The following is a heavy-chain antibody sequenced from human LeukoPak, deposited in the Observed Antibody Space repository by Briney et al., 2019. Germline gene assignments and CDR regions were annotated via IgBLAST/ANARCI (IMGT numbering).Heavy chain of an antibody. J-gene: IGHJ4*02. CDR2: ISSSGSTI. CDR3: ARDQEGATNLDY. Sequence: PGGSLRLSCVASGFTFSDYYMSWIRQAPGKGLEWVSYISSSGSTIYYPDSVKGRFTISRDNAKNSLYLQMNSLRAEDTAVYYCARDQEGATNLDYWGQGTLVTVSS. CDR1: GFTFSDYY. D-gene: IGHD1-26*01. V-gene: IGHV3-11*01.